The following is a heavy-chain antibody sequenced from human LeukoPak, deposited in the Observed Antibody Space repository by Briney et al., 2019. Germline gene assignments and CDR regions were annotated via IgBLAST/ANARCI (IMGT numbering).Heavy chain of an antibody. J-gene: IGHJ4*02. D-gene: IGHD3-10*01. CDR3: ARDNGSGKYYFDY. CDR1: GFTVSSNY. Sequence: PGGSLRLSCAASGFTVSSNYMSWVRQAPGRGLEWVSAIYSGGSTYYADSVKGRFTISRDNSKNTLYLQMNSLRAEDTAVYYCARDNGSGKYYFDYWGQGTLVTVSS. V-gene: IGHV3-66*02. CDR2: IYSGGST.